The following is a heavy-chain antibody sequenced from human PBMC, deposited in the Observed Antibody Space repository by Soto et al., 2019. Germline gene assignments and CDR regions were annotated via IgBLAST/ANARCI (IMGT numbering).Heavy chain of an antibody. D-gene: IGHD4-17*01. J-gene: IGHJ3*02. V-gene: IGHV3-30-3*01. CDR2: ISYDGSNK. Sequence: GGSLRLSCAASGFTFSSYAMHWVRQAPGKGLEWVAVISYDGSNKYYADSVKGRFTISRDNSKNTLYLQMNSLRAEDTAVYYCARVYGLGAFDIWGQGTMVTVSS. CDR3: ARVYGLGAFDI. CDR1: GFTFSSYA.